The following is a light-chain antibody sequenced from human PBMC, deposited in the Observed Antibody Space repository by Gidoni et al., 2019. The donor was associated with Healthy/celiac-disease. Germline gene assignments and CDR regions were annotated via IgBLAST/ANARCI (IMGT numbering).Light chain of an antibody. J-gene: IGKJ1*01. CDR3: QQYNNWPRT. Sequence: EIVMTHSPATLSVSPGERATLPCRASQSVSSNLDWYQQKPGHAPRPLIYGASTRATGIPARFSGSGSGTEFTLTISSLQSEDFAVYYCQQYNNWPRTFGQGTKVEIK. CDR2: GAS. CDR1: QSVSSN. V-gene: IGKV3-15*01.